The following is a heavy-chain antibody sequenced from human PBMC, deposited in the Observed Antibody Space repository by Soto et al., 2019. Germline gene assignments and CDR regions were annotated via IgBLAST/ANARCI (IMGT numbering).Heavy chain of an antibody. V-gene: IGHV4-31*03. D-gene: IGHD3-10*01. CDR2: IYYSGRT. J-gene: IGHJ4*02. CDR1: GGSISSGGYY. CDR3: ARGVTMVRGVIHTPYFDY. Sequence: QVQLQESCPGLVKPSQTLSLTCTVSGGSISSGGYYWSWIRQHPGKGLEWIGYIYYSGRTYYNPSLKSRVTISVDTSKNQFSLKLSSVTAADTAVYYCARGVTMVRGVIHTPYFDYWGQGTLVTVSS.